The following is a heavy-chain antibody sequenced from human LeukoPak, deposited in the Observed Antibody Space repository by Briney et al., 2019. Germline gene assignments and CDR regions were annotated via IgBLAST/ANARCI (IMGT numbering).Heavy chain of an antibody. J-gene: IGHJ4*02. Sequence: ASVKVSCKASGGTFSSYAISWVRQAPGQGLEWMGRIIPILGIANYAQKFQGRVTITADKSTSTAYMELSSLRSEDTAVYYCALREFDDIVATFDYWGQGTLVTVSS. CDR2: IIPILGIA. CDR1: GGTFSSYA. D-gene: IGHD5-12*01. CDR3: ALREFDDIVATFDY. V-gene: IGHV1-69*04.